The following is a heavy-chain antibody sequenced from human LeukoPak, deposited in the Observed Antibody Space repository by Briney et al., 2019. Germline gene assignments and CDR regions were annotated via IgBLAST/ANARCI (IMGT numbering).Heavy chain of an antibody. CDR1: GGSISNYY. Sequence: KPSETLSLTCTVSGGSISNYYWSWIRQPPGKGLEWIGYIYYSGSTNYNPSLKSRVTISVDTSKNQFSLRLSSVTAADTAVYYCARGARYGLFDYWGQGTLVTVSS. J-gene: IGHJ4*02. CDR3: ARGARYGLFDY. D-gene: IGHD4-17*01. CDR2: IYYSGST. V-gene: IGHV4-59*01.